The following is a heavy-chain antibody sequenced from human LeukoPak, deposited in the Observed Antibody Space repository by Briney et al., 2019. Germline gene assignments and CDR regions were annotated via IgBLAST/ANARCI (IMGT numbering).Heavy chain of an antibody. V-gene: IGHV3-74*01. J-gene: IGHJ3*02. CDR1: GFTFSSYW. CDR2: IKNDGSTT. D-gene: IGHD1-26*01. CDR3: ARGGSPPEALGDAFDI. Sequence: LGGSLRLSCAASGFTFSSYWMHWVRQAPGKGLVWVSRIKNDGSTTGYADSVKGRFTISRDNAKNTLYLQMNSLRAEDTAVYYCARGGSPPEALGDAFDIWGQGTMVTVSS.